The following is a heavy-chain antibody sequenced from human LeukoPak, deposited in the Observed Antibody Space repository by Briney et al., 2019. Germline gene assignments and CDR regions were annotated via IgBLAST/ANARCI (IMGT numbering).Heavy chain of an antibody. CDR1: GGSINSYY. J-gene: IGHJ4*02. CDR3: GRQGYTASYYYVDY. CDR2: IYPTGTT. V-gene: IGHV4-4*07. Sequence: PETLSPTCTVAGGSINSYYWGWVRQPAGKGLEWTGRIYPTGTTNYSPSFKSRLTMSLDTSKNQFSLKLRSVTAADTAVYYCGRQGYTASYYYVDYWSQGTLVTVSS. D-gene: IGHD3-10*01.